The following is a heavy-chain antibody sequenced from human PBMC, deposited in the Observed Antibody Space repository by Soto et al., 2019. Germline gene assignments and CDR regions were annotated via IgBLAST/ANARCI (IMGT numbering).Heavy chain of an antibody. Sequence: PGGSLRLSCTASGFTFSNYGMNWVRQAPGKGLQWVSTINTDGRNTHYADSVNGRFTISRDNSRNTLFLQMNSLRADDTAVYYCAREDYYGSGKQGGYGMDVWGQGTTVTVSS. CDR1: GFTFSNYG. J-gene: IGHJ6*02. CDR2: INTDGRNT. CDR3: AREDYYGSGKQGGYGMDV. V-gene: IGHV3-23*01. D-gene: IGHD3-10*01.